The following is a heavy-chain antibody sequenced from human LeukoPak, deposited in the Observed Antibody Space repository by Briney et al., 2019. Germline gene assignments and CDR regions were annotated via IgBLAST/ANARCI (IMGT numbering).Heavy chain of an antibody. CDR3: VRGCYIGSWYYFDY. J-gene: IGHJ4*02. D-gene: IGHD6-13*01. V-gene: IGHV6-1*01. Sequence: SQTLSLTCVISGDSVSSNSAAWNWIRQSPTRGLEWLGRTYYESKWKNDYAPSVKSRISINPETSKNQFSLQLNSVTPEDTAVYYCVRGCYIGSWYYFDYWGQGTPVTVSS. CDR2: TYYESKWKN. CDR1: GDSVSSNSAA.